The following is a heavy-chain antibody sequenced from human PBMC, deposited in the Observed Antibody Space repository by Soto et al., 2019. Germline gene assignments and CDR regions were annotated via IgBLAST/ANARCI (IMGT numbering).Heavy chain of an antibody. D-gene: IGHD2-15*01. CDR1: GDSITSNSYF. CDR3: ARASGYCSGGSCPVGWFDP. CDR2: IYHSGST. J-gene: IGHJ5*02. V-gene: IGHV4-39*07. Sequence: SETLSLTCTVSGDSITSNSYFWARIRQPPRKGLEWIGSIYHSGSTYYNPSLKSRVTISVDRSKNQFSLKLSSVTAADTAVYYCARASGYCSGGSCPVGWFDPWGQGTLVTVSS.